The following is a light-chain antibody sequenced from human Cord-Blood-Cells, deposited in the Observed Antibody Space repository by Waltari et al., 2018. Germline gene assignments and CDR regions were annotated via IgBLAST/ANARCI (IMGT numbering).Light chain of an antibody. V-gene: IGKV3-20*01. CDR3: QQYGSSPPWT. CDR2: GAS. J-gene: IGKJ1*01. CDR1: QRVSSSY. Sequence: EIVLPQSPGTLSLSQGERATLYCRASQRVSSSYLAWYQQKPGQAPRLLIYGASSRATGIPDRFSGSGSGTDFTLTISRLEPEDFAVYYCQQYGSSPPWTFGQGTKVEIK.